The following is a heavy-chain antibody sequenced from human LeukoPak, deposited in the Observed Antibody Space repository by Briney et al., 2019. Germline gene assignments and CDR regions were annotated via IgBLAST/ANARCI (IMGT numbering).Heavy chain of an antibody. CDR2: INPNSGGT. CDR1: GYTFTGYY. J-gene: IGHJ6*02. V-gene: IGHV1-2*02. D-gene: IGHD2-2*01. CDR3: ARDMYCSSTSCYFYSYYGMDV. Sequence: ASVKVSCKASGYTFTGYYMHWVRQAPGQGLEWMGGINPNSGGTNYAQKFQGRVTMTRDTAISTAYMELSRLRSDDTAVYYCARDMYCSSTSCYFYSYYGMDVWGQGTTVTVS.